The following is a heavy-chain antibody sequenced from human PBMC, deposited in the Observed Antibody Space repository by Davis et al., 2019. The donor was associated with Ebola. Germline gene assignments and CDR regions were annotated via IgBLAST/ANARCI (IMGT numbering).Heavy chain of an antibody. V-gene: IGHV6-1*01. CDR2: TYYESKRYI. CDR1: GDSVSRKGAA. CDR3: ARGWLRTGFDY. D-gene: IGHD5-12*01. J-gene: IGHJ4*02. Sequence: HSQTLSLTCAIPGDSVSRKGAAWNWIRQSPSRGLEWPGRTYYESKRYIDYASFVRSRITMNPDTSKNQFSLQLNSVTPEDTAVYYCARGWLRTGFDYWDQGAPVTVSS.